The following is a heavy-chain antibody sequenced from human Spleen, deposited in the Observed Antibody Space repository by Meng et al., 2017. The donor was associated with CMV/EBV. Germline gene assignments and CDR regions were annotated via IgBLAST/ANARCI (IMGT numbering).Heavy chain of an antibody. V-gene: IGHV3-9*01. J-gene: IGHJ6*02. D-gene: IGHD1-7*01. Sequence: SLKISCAASGFTFDDYSMHWVRQAPGKGLEWVSGISWRSTIKGYADSVKGRFTITRDNAKKSLYLQMNSLRPEDTALYYCAKEALELVFPLRSGMDVWGQGTTVTVSS. CDR1: GFTFDDYS. CDR2: ISWRSTIK. CDR3: AKEALELVFPLRSGMDV.